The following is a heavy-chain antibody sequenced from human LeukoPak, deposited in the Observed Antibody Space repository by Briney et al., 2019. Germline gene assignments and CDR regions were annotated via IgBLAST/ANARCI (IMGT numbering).Heavy chain of an antibody. Sequence: PGGSLRLSCAASGFTVSTNYMSWVRQAPGKGLGWVSAISGSGGGTYYADSVKGRFTISRDNSKNTLYLQMNSLRAEDTAVYYCANLLGYCSGGSCYSDFWGQGTPVTVSS. V-gene: IGHV3-23*01. CDR3: ANLLGYCSGGSCYSDF. D-gene: IGHD2-15*01. CDR2: ISGSGGGT. CDR1: GFTVSTNY. J-gene: IGHJ4*02.